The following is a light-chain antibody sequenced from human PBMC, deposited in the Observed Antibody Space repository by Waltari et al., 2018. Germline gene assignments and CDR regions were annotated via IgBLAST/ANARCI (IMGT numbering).Light chain of an antibody. CDR2: RND. V-gene: IGLV1-44*01. CDR3: AAWDDSLDGGV. Sequence: QSVLTQTPSASATPGQSGIISCFGSDSNIGNNVVNWYQQVPGPAPKLLIYRNDQRPSGVPVRCSGSKSGTSASLAISGLQSEDEAHYYCAAWDDSLDGGVFGGGTKVTV. CDR1: DSNIGNNV. J-gene: IGLJ3*02.